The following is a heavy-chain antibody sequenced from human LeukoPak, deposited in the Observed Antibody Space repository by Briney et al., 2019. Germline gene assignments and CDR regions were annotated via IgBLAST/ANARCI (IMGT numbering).Heavy chain of an antibody. J-gene: IGHJ1*01. D-gene: IGHD2-15*01. V-gene: IGHV3-33*03. CDR2: IWYDGSNK. CDR1: GITFRNYG. CDR3: ARAQDYCSGTTCYGYFQH. Sequence: SGGSLTLSCAASGITFRNYGMHWLRQAPGKALEWVALIWYDGSNKYYADSVKGRFTISRDDSKNTLYLQMNSLKAEDTAIYYCARAQDYCSGTTCYGYFQHWGQGTLVTVSS.